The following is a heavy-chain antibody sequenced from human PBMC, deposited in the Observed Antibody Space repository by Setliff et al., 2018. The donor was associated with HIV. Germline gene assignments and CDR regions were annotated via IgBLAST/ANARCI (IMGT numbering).Heavy chain of an antibody. D-gene: IGHD1-26*01. V-gene: IGHV3-53*01. CDR1: GFTVSSNY. Sequence: GGSLRLSCAASGFTVSSNYMSWVRQAPGKGLEWVSVINCGSTYYADSVKGRFTISRDNSKNTLHLQINSLRGEDTAVYYCARRKVGAHTGGWFDPWGQGTLVTVSS. CDR2: INCGST. CDR3: ARRKVGAHTGGWFDP. J-gene: IGHJ5*02.